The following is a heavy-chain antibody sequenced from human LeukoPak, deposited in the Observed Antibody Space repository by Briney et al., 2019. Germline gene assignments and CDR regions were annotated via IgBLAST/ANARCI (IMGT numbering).Heavy chain of an antibody. V-gene: IGHV1-69*02. Sequence: SVKLSCKASGGTFSSYTISWVRQAPGQGLEGMGRIIPILGIANYAQKFQGRVTITADKSTSTAYMELSSLRSEDTAVYYCAPRFRNSGYDPFDIWGQGTMVTVSS. CDR2: IIPILGIA. CDR1: GGTFSSYT. D-gene: IGHD5-12*01. J-gene: IGHJ3*02. CDR3: APRFRNSGYDPFDI.